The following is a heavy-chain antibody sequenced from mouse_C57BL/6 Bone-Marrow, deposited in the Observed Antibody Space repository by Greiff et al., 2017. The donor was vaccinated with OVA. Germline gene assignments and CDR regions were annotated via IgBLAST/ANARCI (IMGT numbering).Heavy chain of an antibody. D-gene: IGHD2-4*01. V-gene: IGHV1-52*01. CDR3: ARDYEAWFAY. CDR1: GYTFTSYW. J-gene: IGHJ3*01. CDR2: IDPSDSET. Sequence: QVQLKQPGAELVRPGSSVKLSCKASGYTFTSYWMHWVKQRPIQGLEWIGNIDPSDSETHYNQKFKDKATLTVDKSSSTAYMQRSSLTSEDSAVYYCARDYEAWFAYWGQGTLVTVSA.